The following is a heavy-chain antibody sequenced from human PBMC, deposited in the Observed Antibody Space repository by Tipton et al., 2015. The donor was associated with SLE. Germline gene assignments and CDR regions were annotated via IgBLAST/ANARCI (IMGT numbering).Heavy chain of an antibody. J-gene: IGHJ4*02. V-gene: IGHV4-61*09. CDR3: ARRVAALAGFDY. Sequence: TLSLTCTVSGGSISSGSYYWSWIRQPAGKGLEWIGYIYYSGSTNYNPSLRSRVTISVDTSKNQFSLKLSSVTAADAAVYYWARRVAALAGFDYWGQGTLVTVSS. D-gene: IGHD6-6*01. CDR1: GGSISSGSYY. CDR2: IYYSGST.